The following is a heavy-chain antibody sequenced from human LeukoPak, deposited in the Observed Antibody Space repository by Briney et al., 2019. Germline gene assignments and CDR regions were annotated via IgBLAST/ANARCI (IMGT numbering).Heavy chain of an antibody. Sequence: SVTVSCKASGFTFTSSAMQWVRQARGQRLEWIGWIVVGSGNTNYAQKFQERVTITRDMSTSTAYMELSSLRSEDTAVYYCAAELWFGGGYGMDVWGQGTTVTVSS. D-gene: IGHD3-10*01. CDR3: AAELWFGGGYGMDV. CDR1: GFTFTSSA. J-gene: IGHJ6*02. V-gene: IGHV1-58*02. CDR2: IVVGSGNT.